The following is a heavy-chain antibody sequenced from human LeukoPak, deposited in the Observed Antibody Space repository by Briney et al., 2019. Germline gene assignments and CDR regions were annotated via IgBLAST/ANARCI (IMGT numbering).Heavy chain of an antibody. V-gene: IGHV1-69*13. D-gene: IGHD3-22*01. CDR2: IIPLFGPA. J-gene: IGHJ5*02. Sequence: ASVKVSCKASGGTFSSYAITWVRQTPGQGLEWMGGIIPLFGPANYAQKFQGRVTITADESTSTAYMELSSLRSEDTAVYYCASYYFDSSDYCLRWFDPWGQGTLVTVSS. CDR1: GGTFSSYA. CDR3: ASYYFDSSDYCLRWFDP.